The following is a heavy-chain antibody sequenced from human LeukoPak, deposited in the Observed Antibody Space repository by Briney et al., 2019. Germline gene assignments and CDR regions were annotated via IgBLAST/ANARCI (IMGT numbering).Heavy chain of an antibody. CDR2: IYTSGST. CDR3: AREPRCTSSSCYSYDY. V-gene: IGHV4-4*07. J-gene: IGHJ4*02. CDR1: GGSISSYY. D-gene: IGHD2-2*01. Sequence: SETLSLTCTVSGGSISSYYWSWIRQPAGKGLEWIGRIYTSGSTKYNPSLKSRVTMSVDTSKNQFSLKVSSVTAADTAAYYCAREPRCTSSSCYSYDYWGQGTLVIVSS.